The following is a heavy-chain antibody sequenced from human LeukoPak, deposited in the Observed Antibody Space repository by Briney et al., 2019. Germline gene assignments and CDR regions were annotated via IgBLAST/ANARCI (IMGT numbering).Heavy chain of an antibody. Sequence: PGGSLRLSCAASGFIFSSYEMNWVRQAPGKGLEWISYISSGGSAIYYADSVKGRFTISRDNAKNFLYLQMNSLRAEDTAVYYCARSYSSAYYYWGQGTLVTVPS. CDR2: ISSGGSAI. CDR3: ARSYSSAYYY. J-gene: IGHJ4*02. V-gene: IGHV3-48*03. CDR1: GFIFSSYE. D-gene: IGHD3-22*01.